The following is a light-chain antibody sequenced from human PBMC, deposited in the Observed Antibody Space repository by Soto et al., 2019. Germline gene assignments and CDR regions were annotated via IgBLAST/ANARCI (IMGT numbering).Light chain of an antibody. J-gene: IGLJ1*01. CDR1: YSNIGFYNF. CDR3: CSYADTYNYV. CDR2: DVN. Sequence: QSALTQPRSVSGSPGQSVTISCTGTYSNIGFYNFVSWYQKHPDKAPHLVIYDVNKRPSGVPDRFSGSKSGITASLTISGLQADDEADYYCCSYADTYNYVFGIGTKVTVL. V-gene: IGLV2-11*01.